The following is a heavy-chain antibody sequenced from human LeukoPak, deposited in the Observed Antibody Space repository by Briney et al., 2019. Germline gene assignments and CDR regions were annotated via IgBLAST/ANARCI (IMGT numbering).Heavy chain of an antibody. CDR2: IYSGGST. CDR3: ARELTVTPYYFDY. CDR1: GFTVSSNY. V-gene: IGHV3-66*01. J-gene: IGHJ4*02. Sequence: GGSLRLSCAASGFTVSSNYMSWVRQAPGKGLEWVSVIYSGGSTYYADSVKGRFTISRDNSKNTLYLQMNSLRAEDTAVYYCARELTVTPYYFDYWGQGTLVTASS. D-gene: IGHD4-17*01.